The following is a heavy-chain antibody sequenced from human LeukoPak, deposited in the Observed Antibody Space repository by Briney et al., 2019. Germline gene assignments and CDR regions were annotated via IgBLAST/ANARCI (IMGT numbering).Heavy chain of an antibody. CDR3: ARRYGTVDY. J-gene: IGHJ4*02. Sequence: SETLSLTCAVYGGSFSGYYWSWVRQPPGKGLEWIGEINHSGSTNYNPSLKSRVTISVDTSKNQFSLKLSSVTAADTAVYYCARRYGTVDYWGQGTLVTVSS. CDR1: GGSFSGYY. D-gene: IGHD1-14*01. CDR2: INHSGST. V-gene: IGHV4-34*01.